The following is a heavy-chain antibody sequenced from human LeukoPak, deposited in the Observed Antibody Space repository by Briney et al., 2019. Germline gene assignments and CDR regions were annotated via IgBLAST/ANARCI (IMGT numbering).Heavy chain of an antibody. CDR1: GFTFSSYS. CDR2: ISSSSSYI. J-gene: IGHJ4*02. D-gene: IGHD6-19*01. CDR3: ARGYYSGYSSGGY. V-gene: IGHV3-21*01. Sequence: GGPLRLSCAASGFTFSSYSMNWVRQAPGKGLEWVSSISSSSSYIYYADSVKGRFTISRDNAKNSLYLQMNSLRAEDTAVYYCARGYYSGYSSGGYWGQGTLVTVSS.